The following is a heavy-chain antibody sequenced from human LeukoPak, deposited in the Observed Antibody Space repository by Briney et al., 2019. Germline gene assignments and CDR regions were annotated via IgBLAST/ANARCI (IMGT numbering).Heavy chain of an antibody. D-gene: IGHD3-16*01. CDR1: GFTFSDYA. Sequence: TGGSLRLSCSPSGFTFSDYAMYWVRQAPGKGLEYVSSIGGDGSSPYYADSVKGRFTISRDNSKNTLYLQMSSLRTGDTALYYCVKDIVPYDSIWGPFDFWGQGTLVTVSS. V-gene: IGHV3-64D*06. CDR3: VKDIVPYDSIWGPFDF. CDR2: IGGDGSSP. J-gene: IGHJ4*02.